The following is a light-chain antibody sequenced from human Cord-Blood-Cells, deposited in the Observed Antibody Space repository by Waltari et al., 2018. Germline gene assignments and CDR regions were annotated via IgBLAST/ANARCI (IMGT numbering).Light chain of an antibody. Sequence: NFMLTQPHSVSESPGKTVTISCTRSSGSIASNYVQWYQQRPGSAPTTVIYGVNQGPAEVPDRFSGSIDSSSNYASLTIYGLKTEDEADYYCQSYDSSNQVFGGGTKLTVL. CDR1: SGSIASNY. V-gene: IGLV6-57*03. CDR2: GVN. J-gene: IGLJ3*02. CDR3: QSYDSSNQV.